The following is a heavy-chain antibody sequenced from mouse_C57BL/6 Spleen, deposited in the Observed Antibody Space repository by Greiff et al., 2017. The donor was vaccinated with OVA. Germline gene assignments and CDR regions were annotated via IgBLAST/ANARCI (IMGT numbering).Heavy chain of an antibody. CDR1: GYTFTSYW. CDR3: ARRVYYGSSDWYFDV. Sequence: QVQLQQPGAELVKPGASVKLSCKASGYTFTSYWMHWVKQRPGQGLEWIGMIHPNSGSTNYNEKFKSKATLTVDKSSSTAYMQLSSLTSEDSAVYYCARRVYYGSSDWYFDVWGTGTTVTVSS. J-gene: IGHJ1*03. D-gene: IGHD1-1*01. CDR2: IHPNSGST. V-gene: IGHV1-64*01.